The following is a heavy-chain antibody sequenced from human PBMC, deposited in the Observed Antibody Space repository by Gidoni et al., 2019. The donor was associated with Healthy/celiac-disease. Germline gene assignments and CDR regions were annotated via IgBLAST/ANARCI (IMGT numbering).Heavy chain of an antibody. CDR3: ARVFGHTRAVTTFYYYYGMDV. J-gene: IGHJ6*02. CDR2: INHSGST. D-gene: IGHD4-17*01. V-gene: IGHV4-34*01. Sequence: QVQLQQWGAGLLKPSETLSLTCAVYGGSFSGYYWSWIRQPPGKGLEWIGEINHSGSTNYNPSLKSRVTISVDTSKNQFSLKLSSVTAADTAVYYCARVFGHTRAVTTFYYYYGMDVWGQGTTVTVSS. CDR1: GGSFSGYY.